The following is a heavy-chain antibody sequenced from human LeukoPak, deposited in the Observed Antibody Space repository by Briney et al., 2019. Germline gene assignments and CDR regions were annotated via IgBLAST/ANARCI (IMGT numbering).Heavy chain of an antibody. Sequence: GGSLRLSCAASGFTFSSYSMNWVRQAPGKGLEWVSSISSSSSNIYYADSVKGRFTISRDNAKNSLYLQMNSLRAEDTAVYYRVRIPNSANFPNWCDPWGQGTLVTVSS. V-gene: IGHV3-21*01. CDR3: VRIPNSANFPNWCDP. CDR1: GFTFSSYS. CDR2: ISSSSSNI. D-gene: IGHD4/OR15-4a*01. J-gene: IGHJ5*02.